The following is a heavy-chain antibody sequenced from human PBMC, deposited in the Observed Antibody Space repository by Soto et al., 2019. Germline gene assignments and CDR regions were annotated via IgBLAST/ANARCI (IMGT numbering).Heavy chain of an antibody. CDR1: GGTFSSYA. D-gene: IGHD3-3*01. V-gene: IGHV1-69*01. Sequence: QVQLVQSGAEVKKPGSSVKVSCKASGGTFSSYAISWVRQAPGQGLEWMGGIIPIFGTANYAQKFQGRVTITADESTSTAYMELSSLRSEDTAVYYCARQSCPGEFWSGYFDYWGQGTLVTVSS. CDR2: IIPIFGTA. CDR3: ARQSCPGEFWSGYFDY. J-gene: IGHJ4*02.